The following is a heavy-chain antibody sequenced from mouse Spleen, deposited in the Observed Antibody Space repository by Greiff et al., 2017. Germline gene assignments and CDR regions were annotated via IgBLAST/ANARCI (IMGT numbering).Heavy chain of an antibody. J-gene: IGHJ4*01. Sequence: QVQLKESGPGLVQPSQSLSITCTVSGFSLTSYGVHWVRQSPGKGLEWLGVIWSGGSTDYNAAFISRLSISKDNSKSQVFFKMNSLQANDTAIYYCARNDGNYPLYAMDYWGQGTSVTVSS. CDR1: GFSLTSYG. D-gene: IGHD2-1*01. CDR2: IWSGGST. V-gene: IGHV2-2*02. CDR3: ARNDGNYPLYAMDY.